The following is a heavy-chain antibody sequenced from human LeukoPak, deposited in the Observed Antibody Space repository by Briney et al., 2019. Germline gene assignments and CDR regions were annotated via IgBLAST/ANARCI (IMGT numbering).Heavy chain of an antibody. Sequence: SETLSLTCTVSGGSTSNYYWTWIRQPPGKGLEWIGYIYYSGSTNYNPSLKSRVTMSVDTSKNQFSLKLSSLTAADTAVYYCARRRAVPGFYYFDYWGQGTLVTVSS. D-gene: IGHD2/OR15-2a*01. V-gene: IGHV4-59*08. J-gene: IGHJ4*02. CDR1: GGSTSNYY. CDR2: IYYSGST. CDR3: ARRRAVPGFYYFDY.